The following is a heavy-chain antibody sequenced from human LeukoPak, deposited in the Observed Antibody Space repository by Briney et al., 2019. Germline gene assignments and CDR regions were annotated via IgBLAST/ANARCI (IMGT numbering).Heavy chain of an antibody. Sequence: GGSLRLSCAASGFTFDDYAMHWVRQVAGEGLEWVSLISWDGGSTYYADSVKGRFTISRDNSKNSLYLQMNSLRAEDTALYYCAKDLDSYGFSYFDYWGQGTLVTVSS. J-gene: IGHJ4*02. CDR3: AKDLDSYGFSYFDY. D-gene: IGHD5-18*01. CDR1: GFTFDDYA. CDR2: ISWDGGST. V-gene: IGHV3-43D*04.